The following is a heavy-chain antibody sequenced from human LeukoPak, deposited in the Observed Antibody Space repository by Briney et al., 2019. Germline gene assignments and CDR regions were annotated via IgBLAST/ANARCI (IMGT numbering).Heavy chain of an antibody. CDR2: ISGSGGST. J-gene: IGHJ5*02. Sequence: GGSLRLSCEVSGFTFSSYAMSWVRQAPGKGLEWVSSISGSGGSTDYADSVKGRFTISRDNSKSTLYLQMNSLRPEDTAVYYCAKDLERWFDPWSQGTLVTVSS. CDR1: GFTFSSYA. D-gene: IGHD5-24*01. CDR3: AKDLERWFDP. V-gene: IGHV3-23*01.